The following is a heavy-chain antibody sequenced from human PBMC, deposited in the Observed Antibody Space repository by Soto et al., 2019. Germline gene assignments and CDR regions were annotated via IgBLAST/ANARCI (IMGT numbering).Heavy chain of an antibody. Sequence: QLQLQESGSGLIEPSQTLSLDYAVSGGSISSGGYSWSWIRQPPGKGLEWIGYIYHSGSTYYNPSLKSRVTISVDRSKNQFSLKLSSVSAADTAVYYCAAGGGLPRYYWGQGTLVTVSS. CDR1: GGSISSGGYS. CDR2: IYHSGST. J-gene: IGHJ4*02. V-gene: IGHV4-30-2*01. CDR3: AAGGGLPRYY. D-gene: IGHD5-12*01.